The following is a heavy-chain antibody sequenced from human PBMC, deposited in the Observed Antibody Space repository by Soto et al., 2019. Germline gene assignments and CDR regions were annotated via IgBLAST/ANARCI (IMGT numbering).Heavy chain of an antibody. CDR2: IYYSGST. Sequence: QLQLQESGPGLVKPSQTLSLACTVSGGSFSSGGYYWSWIRQLPGKGLEWIGYIYYSGSTYYNPSLKSRFTIXLXTXKNQFSLKLSSVTAADTAVYYCARATSFSGHHGYWGQGTLVTVSS. V-gene: IGHV4-31*03. CDR1: GGSFSSGGYY. J-gene: IGHJ4*02. CDR3: ARATSFSGHHGY. D-gene: IGHD2-8*02.